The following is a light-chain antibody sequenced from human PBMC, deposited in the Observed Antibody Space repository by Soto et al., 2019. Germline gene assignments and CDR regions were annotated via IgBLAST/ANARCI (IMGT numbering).Light chain of an antibody. Sequence: EIVLTQSPATLSLSPGERATLSCRASQSVSSFLAWYQQKPGQAPRLLIHGASNRATGVPARFSGSGSGTDFTLTISGLEPEDFAVYYCQQRSNRLTFGGGTKVDIK. CDR1: QSVSSF. CDR3: QQRSNRLT. V-gene: IGKV3-11*01. J-gene: IGKJ4*01. CDR2: GAS.